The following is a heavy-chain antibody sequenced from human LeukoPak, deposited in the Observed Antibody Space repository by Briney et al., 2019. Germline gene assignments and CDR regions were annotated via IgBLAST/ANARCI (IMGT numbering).Heavy chain of an antibody. Sequence: QAGGSLRLSCAASGFTFSSYAMHWVRQAPGKGLEWVAVISYDGSNKYYADSVKGRFTISRDNSKNTLYLQMNSLRAEDTAVYYCARDAGYCSGGSCYSPNYFDYWDQGTLVTVSS. CDR2: ISYDGSNK. D-gene: IGHD2-15*01. CDR1: GFTFSSYA. V-gene: IGHV3-30*04. J-gene: IGHJ4*02. CDR3: ARDAGYCSGGSCYSPNYFDY.